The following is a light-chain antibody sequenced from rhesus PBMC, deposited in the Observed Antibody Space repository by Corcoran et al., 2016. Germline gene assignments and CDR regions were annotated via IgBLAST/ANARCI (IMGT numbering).Light chain of an antibody. Sequence: DIQMTQSPSSLSASVGDRVTITCRASQAITNDLAWYQQKPGEAPRLLIYGASSLESGVPSRFSGSGSGTDFTLTISSLQSEDFVTYYWQQYDSVPLTFGGGTKVEIK. CDR1: QAITND. J-gene: IGKJ4*01. CDR3: QQYDSVPLT. CDR2: GAS. V-gene: IGKV1S17*01.